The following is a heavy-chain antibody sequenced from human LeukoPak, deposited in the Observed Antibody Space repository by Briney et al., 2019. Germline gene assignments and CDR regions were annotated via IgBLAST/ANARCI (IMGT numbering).Heavy chain of an antibody. CDR1: GFTFSSYS. CDR3: ARGADRNRAFDY. V-gene: IGHV3-21*01. CDR2: VSSSSSYI. Sequence: GGSLRLSCAASGFTFSSYSMNWVRQAPGKGLEWVSSVSSSSSYIYYADSVKGRFTISRDNAKNSLYLQMNSLRAEDTAVYYCARGADRNRAFDYWGQGTLVTVSS. J-gene: IGHJ4*02. D-gene: IGHD1-14*01.